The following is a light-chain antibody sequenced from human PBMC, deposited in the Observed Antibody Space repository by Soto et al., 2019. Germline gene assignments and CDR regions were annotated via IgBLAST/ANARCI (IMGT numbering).Light chain of an antibody. J-gene: IGLJ1*01. CDR1: SNDVGAYNY. Sequence: QSALTQPRSVSGSPGQSVTISCTGTSNDVGAYNYVFWYQHHPGKAPKLIIFDVNKRPSGVPDRFSGSKSGNTASLTISGLQADDEADYHCCSFVGPNSFALYVFGTGTKVTVL. CDR3: CSFVGPNSFALYV. CDR2: DVN. V-gene: IGLV2-11*01.